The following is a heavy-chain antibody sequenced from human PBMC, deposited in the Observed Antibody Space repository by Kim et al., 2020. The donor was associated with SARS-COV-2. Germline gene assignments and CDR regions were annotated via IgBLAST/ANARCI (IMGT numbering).Heavy chain of an antibody. J-gene: IGHJ3*02. CDR2: ISGDGGST. Sequence: GGSLRLSCAASGFTFDDYAMHWVRQAPGKGLEWVSLISGDGGSTYYADSVKGRFTISRDNSKNSLYLQMNSLRTEDTALYYCAKEGYYDSSGYDAFDIWGQGTMVTVSS. V-gene: IGHV3-43*02. CDR3: AKEGYYDSSGYDAFDI. D-gene: IGHD3-22*01. CDR1: GFTFDDYA.